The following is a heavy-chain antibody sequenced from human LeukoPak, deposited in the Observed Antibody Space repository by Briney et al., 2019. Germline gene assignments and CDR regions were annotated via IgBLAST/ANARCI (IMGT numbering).Heavy chain of an antibody. CDR2: IKQDGSEK. J-gene: IGHJ1*01. CDR3: TSWGDTTAEYFQR. CDR1: GFTFSSYW. Sequence: GGSLRLSCAASGFTFSSYWMTWVRQAPGKGLEWVANIKQDGSEKHYVDSVKGRFTISRDNAQNSMYLQMNSLRVEDTAVYYCTSWGDTTAEYFQRWGQGTLVTVSS. D-gene: IGHD2-21*02. V-gene: IGHV3-7*01.